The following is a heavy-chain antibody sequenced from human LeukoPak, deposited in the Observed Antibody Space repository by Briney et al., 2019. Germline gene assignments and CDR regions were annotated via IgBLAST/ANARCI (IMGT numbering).Heavy chain of an antibody. CDR3: ARARLYSSDVPGWFDP. D-gene: IGHD6-19*01. CDR1: SGSISTSNYY. Sequence: SETLSLTCTVSSGSISTSNYYWGWVRQPPGKALEWIGNIFYSGSTYYSPSLKSRVTISLDTSRNQFSLKLNSVTAADTAVYYCARARLYSSDVPGWFDPWGRGILVTVSS. V-gene: IGHV4-39*07. CDR2: IFYSGST. J-gene: IGHJ5*02.